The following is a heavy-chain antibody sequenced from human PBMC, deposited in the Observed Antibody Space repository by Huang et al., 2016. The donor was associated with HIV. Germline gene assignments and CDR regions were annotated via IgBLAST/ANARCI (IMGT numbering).Heavy chain of an antibody. J-gene: IGHJ4*02. Sequence: EVQLVESGGGLVQPGGSLRLSCAASGFTFSSYWLHWVRQAPGKGLVWVSRINSDGSRSGYADSVKGRFTISRDNAKNTLYLQMNSLRAEDTAVYYCVRDPRIQSWLNYFDYWGQGTLVSVSS. CDR3: VRDPRIQSWLNYFDY. CDR1: GFTFSSYW. D-gene: IGHD3-22*01. V-gene: IGHV3-74*01. CDR2: INSDGSRS.